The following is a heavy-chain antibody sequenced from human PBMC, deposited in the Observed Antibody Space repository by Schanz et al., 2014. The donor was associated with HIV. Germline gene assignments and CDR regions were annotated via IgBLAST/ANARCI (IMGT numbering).Heavy chain of an antibody. V-gene: IGHV3-23*01. CDR1: RFTFSSFA. J-gene: IGHJ4*02. Sequence: EVQLLESGGGLVQPGGSLRLSCAASRFTFSSFAMSWVRQAPGKGLEWVSAMSGSGGSTYYADSVKGRFTISRDNSKNTLYLQMNSLRAEDTAVYYCYGDESGYWGQGTLVTVSS. D-gene: IGHD4-17*01. CDR2: MSGSGGST. CDR3: YGDESGY.